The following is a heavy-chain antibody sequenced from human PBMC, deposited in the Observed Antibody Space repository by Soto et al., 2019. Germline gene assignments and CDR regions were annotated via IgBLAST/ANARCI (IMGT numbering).Heavy chain of an antibody. Sequence: EVQLVESGGGLIQPGGSLRLSCAASGFTVSSNYMSWVRQAPGKGLEWVSVIYSGGSTYYADSVKGRFTISRDNSKNTLYRQLNSLRAEDTAVYYCARGTAVAGRGDDYWGQGTLVTVSS. CDR2: IYSGGST. CDR3: ARGTAVAGRGDDY. J-gene: IGHJ4*02. CDR1: GFTVSSNY. V-gene: IGHV3-53*01. D-gene: IGHD6-19*01.